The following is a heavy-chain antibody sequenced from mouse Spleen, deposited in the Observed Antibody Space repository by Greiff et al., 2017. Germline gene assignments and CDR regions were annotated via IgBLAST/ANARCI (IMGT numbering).Heavy chain of an antibody. CDR3: ARSDVFDY. J-gene: IGHJ2*01. Sequence: QVQLQQSGAELVRPGASVKLSCKASGYTFTDYYINWVKQRPGQGLEWIARIYPGSGNTYYNEKFKGKATLTAEKSSSTAYMQLSSLTSEDSAVYFCARSDVFDYWGQGTTLTVSS. CDR2: IYPGSGNT. V-gene: IGHV1-76*01. CDR1: GYTFTDYY.